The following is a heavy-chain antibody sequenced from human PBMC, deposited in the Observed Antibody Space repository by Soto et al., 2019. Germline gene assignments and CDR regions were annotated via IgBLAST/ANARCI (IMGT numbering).Heavy chain of an antibody. CDR3: ARSDGGVIVRWYFDL. J-gene: IGHJ2*01. CDR1: GGSFSGYY. CDR2: INHSGST. D-gene: IGHD3-16*02. V-gene: IGHV4-34*01. Sequence: QVQLQQWGAGLLKPSETLSLTCAVYGGSFSGYYWSWIRQPPGQGLEWIGEINHSGSTNYNPSLKRRVTISVDTAKNQFSLKLSSVTAADTAVYYCARSDGGVIVRWYFDLWGRGTLVTVSS.